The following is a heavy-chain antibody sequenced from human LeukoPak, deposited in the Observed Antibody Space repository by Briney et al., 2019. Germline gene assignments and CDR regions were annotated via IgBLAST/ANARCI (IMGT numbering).Heavy chain of an antibody. D-gene: IGHD3-22*01. J-gene: IGHJ4*02. CDR2: IIAIFGRA. CDR3: ARDYYDSSGLNFDY. V-gene: IGHV1-69*05. CDR1: GGTFSSYA. Sequence: SVKVSCKASGGTFSSYAISWVRQAPGQGLEWMGRIIAIFGRANYAQKFQGRVTITTDEPTSTAYMELSSLRSEDTAVYYCARDYYDSSGLNFDYWGQGTLVTVSS.